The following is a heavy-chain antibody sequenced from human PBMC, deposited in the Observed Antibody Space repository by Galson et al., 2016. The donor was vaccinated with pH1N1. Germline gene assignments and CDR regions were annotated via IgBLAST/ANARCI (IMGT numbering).Heavy chain of an antibody. Sequence: SLRLSCAASGFNFDTFAMHWVRRTPGKGLEWVAFISYNRHDESYADSLKGRFTVSRDNSKNRLYLHMNSLRPDDTGLYYCAREDWSYGDTYYNGMDVWGQGTTVTVSS. CDR2: ISYNRHDE. J-gene: IGHJ6*02. CDR3: AREDWSYGDTYYNGMDV. D-gene: IGHD1-26*01. CDR1: GFNFDTFA. V-gene: IGHV3-30*03.